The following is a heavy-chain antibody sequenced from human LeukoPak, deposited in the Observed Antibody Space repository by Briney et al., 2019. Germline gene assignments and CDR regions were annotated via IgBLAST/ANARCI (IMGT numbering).Heavy chain of an antibody. J-gene: IGHJ5*02. D-gene: IGHD1-26*01. CDR1: GGSITTTNF. CDR3: SRESGPYCPFGH. V-gene: IGHV4-4*02. Sequence: SETLSLTCGVSGGSITTTNFWSWVRQPPGGGLEWIGEISLRGRTQYNPSLKSRVNISIDESENHLYLSLASVTAADTAVYYCSRESGPYCPFGHWGQGTLVAVTS. CDR2: ISLRGRT.